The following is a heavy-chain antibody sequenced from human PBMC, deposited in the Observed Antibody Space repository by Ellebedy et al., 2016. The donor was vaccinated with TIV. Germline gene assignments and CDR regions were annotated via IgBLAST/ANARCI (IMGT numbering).Heavy chain of an antibody. Sequence: GESLKISCAASGFTFNNYAMSWVRQAPGKGLEWVSTISHTGTRTYYTNSVEGRFIISRDIYKRALYLQMNSLRAEDTAVYYCAKGRGGGSDASAPRYYFDYWGLGTLVTVSS. CDR3: AKGRGGGSDASAPRYYFDY. CDR2: ISHTGTRT. D-gene: IGHD3-10*01. V-gene: IGHV3-23*01. J-gene: IGHJ4*02. CDR1: GFTFNNYA.